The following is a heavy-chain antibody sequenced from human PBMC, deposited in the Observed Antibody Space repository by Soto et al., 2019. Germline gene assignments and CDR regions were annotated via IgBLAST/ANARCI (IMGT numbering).Heavy chain of an antibody. CDR1: GFTFGDYA. Sequence: GGPLRLSCTASGFTFGDYAMSWFRQAPGKGLEWVGFIRSKAYGGTTEYAASVKGRFTISRDDSKSIAYLQMNSLKTEDTAVYYCTRENYCSGGSCYLDAFDIWGQGTMVTVSS. J-gene: IGHJ3*02. CDR2: IRSKAYGGTT. D-gene: IGHD2-15*01. CDR3: TRENYCSGGSCYLDAFDI. V-gene: IGHV3-49*03.